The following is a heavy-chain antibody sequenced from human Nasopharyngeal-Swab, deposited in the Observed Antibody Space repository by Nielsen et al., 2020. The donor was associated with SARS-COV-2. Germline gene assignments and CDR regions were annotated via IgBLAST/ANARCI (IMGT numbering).Heavy chain of an antibody. D-gene: IGHD2-21*02. CDR2: IRQDAREQ. CDR1: GFPFSNHY. CDR3: ARESVVTGMDDAPDI. V-gene: IGHV3-7*04. J-gene: IGHJ3*02. Sequence: GGSLRFSCAASGFPFSNHYMTWVRQPPGKGLEWVANIRQDAREQFYVDSVKGRFTISRDNAKNSVFLQMNSLRSEDTAVYYCARESVVTGMDDAPDIWGRGTMVTVSS.